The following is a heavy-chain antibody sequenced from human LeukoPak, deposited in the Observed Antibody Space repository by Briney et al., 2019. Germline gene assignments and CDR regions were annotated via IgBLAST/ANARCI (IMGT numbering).Heavy chain of an antibody. CDR2: INQSGST. Sequence: SETLSLTCAVYGGSFSGYYWSWIRQPPGKGLEWIGEINQSGSTNYNPSLKSRVTISVDTSKNQFSLKLSSVTAADTAVYYCARGGEYGSGSYYKYWGQGTLVTVSS. D-gene: IGHD3-10*01. CDR1: GGSFSGYY. J-gene: IGHJ4*02. CDR3: ARGGEYGSGSYYKY. V-gene: IGHV4-34*01.